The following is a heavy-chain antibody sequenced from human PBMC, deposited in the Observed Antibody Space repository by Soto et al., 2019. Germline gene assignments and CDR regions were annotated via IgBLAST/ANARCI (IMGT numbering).Heavy chain of an antibody. D-gene: IGHD3-10*01. CDR1: GGTFSSYA. Sequence: QVQLVQSGAEVKKPGSSVKVSCKASGGTFSSYAISWVRQAPGQGLEWMGGIIPIFGTANYAQKFQGRVTITADKATSTAYMELSSLRSEDTAVYYCAREGGDTGRGDGAFDIWGQGTMVTVSS. CDR3: AREGGDTGRGDGAFDI. CDR2: IIPIFGTA. V-gene: IGHV1-69*06. J-gene: IGHJ3*02.